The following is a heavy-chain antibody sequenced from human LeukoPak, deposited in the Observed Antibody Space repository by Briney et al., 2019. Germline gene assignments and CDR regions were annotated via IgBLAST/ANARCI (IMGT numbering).Heavy chain of an antibody. CDR3: ARGKDYDFWSGYHAGFDY. D-gene: IGHD3-3*01. CDR1: GFTFSSYW. V-gene: IGHV3-7*01. CDR2: IKQDGSEK. J-gene: IGHJ4*02. Sequence: PGGSLRLSCAAFGFTFSSYWMSWVRQAPGKGLEWVANIKQDGSEKYSVDSAKGRFTISRDKDKYSLYLQMNSLRGEDAAVYYCARGKDYDFWSGYHAGFDYWGQGTLVTVSS.